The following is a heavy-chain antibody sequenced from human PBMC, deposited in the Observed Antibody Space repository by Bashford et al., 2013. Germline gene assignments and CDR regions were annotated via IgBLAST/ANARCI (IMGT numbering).Heavy chain of an antibody. CDR2: ISPVNGNT. CDR1: GYTFTFYA. D-gene: IGHD1-1*01. J-gene: IGHJ6*02. Sequence: ASVKVSCKASGYTFTFYALHWVRQAPGQRLEWMGWISPVNGNTKYSQEFQGRVTITWDTSASTAYMELSSLRSEDTAVYYCATKRSGPYGMDVWGQGTTVTVSS. V-gene: IGHV1-3*01. CDR3: ATKRSGPYGMDV.